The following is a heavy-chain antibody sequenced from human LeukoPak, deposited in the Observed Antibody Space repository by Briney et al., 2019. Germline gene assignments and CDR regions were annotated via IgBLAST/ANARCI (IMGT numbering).Heavy chain of an antibody. D-gene: IGHD4-17*01. CDR2: ISGSGGST. Sequence: GGSLRLSCAASGFTFSSYAMSWVRQAPGKGLEWVSAISGSGGSTYYADSVKGRFTISRDNSKNTLYLQMNSPRAEDTAVYYCAKGGYGDYQGLFDYWGQGTLVTVSS. V-gene: IGHV3-23*01. J-gene: IGHJ4*02. CDR1: GFTFSSYA. CDR3: AKGGYGDYQGLFDY.